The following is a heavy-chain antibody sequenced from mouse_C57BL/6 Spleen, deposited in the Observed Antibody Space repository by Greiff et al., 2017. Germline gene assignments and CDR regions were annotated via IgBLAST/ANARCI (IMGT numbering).Heavy chain of an antibody. CDR2: IHPNSGST. J-gene: IGHJ3*01. V-gene: IGHV1-64*01. CDR1: GYTFTSYW. D-gene: IGHD2-2*01. CDR3: ARGIYYGYDEGSWFAD. Sequence: VQLQQPGAELVKPGASVKLSCKASGYTFTSYWMHWVKQRPGQGLAWIGMIHPNSGSTNYNEKFKSKDTLTVDKSSSTAYMLLSSLTSEDSAVYYCARGIYYGYDEGSWFADWGKGTLVTVSA.